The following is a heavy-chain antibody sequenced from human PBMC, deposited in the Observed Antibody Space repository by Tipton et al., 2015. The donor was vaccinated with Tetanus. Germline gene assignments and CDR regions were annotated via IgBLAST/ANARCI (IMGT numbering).Heavy chain of an antibody. Sequence: SLRLSCAASGFTFSRNAMSWVRQAPGKGLEWVSTFSVAASSAYYADSVKGRFSISRDISKNTLYLQMNSLRAADTAVYYCAKGSGGIKRDAFDFWGQGSLVTVSS. CDR1: GFTFSRNA. CDR3: AKGSGGIKRDAFDF. V-gene: IGHV3-23*01. J-gene: IGHJ3*01. CDR2: FSVAASSA.